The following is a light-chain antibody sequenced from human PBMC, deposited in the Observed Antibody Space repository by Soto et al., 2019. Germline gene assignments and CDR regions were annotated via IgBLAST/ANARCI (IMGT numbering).Light chain of an antibody. Sequence: EIAMTQSPATLSVSLGERATLSCRASQYISNNLAWYQQRPGQAPSLLIYGASTRATGVPARFSGSGSGTDLLLSISSLQSEDSAVYYCQQYNHWSSITFGQGTRLEIK. V-gene: IGKV3-15*01. J-gene: IGKJ5*01. CDR1: QYISNN. CDR2: GAS. CDR3: QQYNHWSSIT.